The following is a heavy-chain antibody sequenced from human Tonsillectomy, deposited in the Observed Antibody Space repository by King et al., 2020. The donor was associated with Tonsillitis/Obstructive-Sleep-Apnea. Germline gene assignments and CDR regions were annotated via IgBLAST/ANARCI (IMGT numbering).Heavy chain of an antibody. J-gene: IGHJ4*02. D-gene: IGHD3-22*01. CDR3: ALTTYGYSYYFDY. CDR2: IDWDDDK. Sequence: TLKESGPALVKPTQTLTLTCSFSGFSLSTSGMCISWIRQPPGKALEWLARIDWDDDKYYSTSLKTRLTISRDTSKNQVVLTMTNMDPVDTASYYCALTTYGYSYYFDYWGQGTLVTVSS. V-gene: IGHV2-70*11. CDR1: GFSLSTSGMC.